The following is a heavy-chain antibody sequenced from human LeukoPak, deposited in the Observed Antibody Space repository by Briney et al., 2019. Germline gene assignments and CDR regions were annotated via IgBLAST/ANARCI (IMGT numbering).Heavy chain of an antibody. J-gene: IGHJ4*02. CDR3: TKDSVAMVTTSDY. Sequence: GGSLRLSCAASGFIFSDYYMSWIRQAPGKGLEWVSYISSSGSTMYYTDSVKGRFTTSRDNAKNSLYLQMNSLRPEDTALYYCTKDSVAMVTTSDYWGQGTLVTVSS. D-gene: IGHD5-18*01. V-gene: IGHV3-11*01. CDR2: ISSSGSTM. CDR1: GFIFSDYY.